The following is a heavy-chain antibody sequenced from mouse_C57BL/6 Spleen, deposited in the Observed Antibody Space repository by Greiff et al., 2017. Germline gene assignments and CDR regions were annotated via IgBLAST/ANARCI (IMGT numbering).Heavy chain of an antibody. CDR2: IDPSDSYT. CDR3: ARKTVRFYFYY. V-gene: IGHV1-50*01. J-gene: IGHJ2*01. CDR1: GYTFTSYW. Sequence: QVQLQQPGAELVKPGASVKLSCKASGYTFTSYWMQWVKQRPGQGLEWIGEIDPSDSYTNYNQKFKGKATLTVDTSSSTAYMQLSSLTSEDSAVYYCARKTVRFYFYYWGQGTTLTVAS.